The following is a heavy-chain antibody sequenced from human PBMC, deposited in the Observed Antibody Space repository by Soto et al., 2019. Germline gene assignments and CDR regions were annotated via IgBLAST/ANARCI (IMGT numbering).Heavy chain of an antibody. V-gene: IGHV3-9*01. D-gene: IGHD3-22*01. Sequence: GGSLRLSCAASGFTFDDYAMHWVRQAPGKGLEWVSGISWNSGSIGYADSVKGRFTISRDNAKNSLYLQMNSLGAEDTAMYYCAKGPNGGYDSSGYYYFDYWGQGTLVTVSS. J-gene: IGHJ4*02. CDR2: ISWNSGSI. CDR1: GFTFDDYA. CDR3: AKGPNGGYDSSGYYYFDY.